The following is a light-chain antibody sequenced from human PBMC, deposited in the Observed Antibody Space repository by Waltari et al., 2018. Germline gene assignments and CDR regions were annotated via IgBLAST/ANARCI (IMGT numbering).Light chain of an antibody. V-gene: IGKV1-6*01. Sequence: AIQMTQSPSYLSGSVGDRVTITCRASQGIRNELGWYQQKPGKAPKLLIYGASSLQSGVPSRFSGSGSGTDFTLIISSLQPEDFATYYCLQDYTYPLTFGGGTKVEI. CDR1: QGIRNE. CDR2: GAS. CDR3: LQDYTYPLT. J-gene: IGKJ4*01.